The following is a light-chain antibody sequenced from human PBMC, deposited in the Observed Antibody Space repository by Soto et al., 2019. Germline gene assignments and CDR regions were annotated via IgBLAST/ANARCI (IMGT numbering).Light chain of an antibody. CDR2: AAS. CDR1: QGIRSE. CDR3: LHDYNYPRT. V-gene: IGKV1-6*01. Sequence: AIQMTQSPSSLSASVGDRVIITCRASQGIRSELAWYQQKPGKAPDLLIYAASTLQPGVPYRFSGSGSGTDVTLTIRDLQPEDFATYYCLHDYNYPRTFGQGTKVEIK. J-gene: IGKJ1*01.